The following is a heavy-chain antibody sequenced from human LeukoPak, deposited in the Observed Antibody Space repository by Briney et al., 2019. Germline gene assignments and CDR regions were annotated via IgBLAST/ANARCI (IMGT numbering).Heavy chain of an antibody. CDR3: AKDQSLYDFDWFDP. CDR2: ISGGGGST. D-gene: IGHD3-3*01. J-gene: IGHJ5*02. V-gene: IGHV3-23*01. CDR1: GFTFSDYY. Sequence: PGGSLRLSCAASGFTFSDYYMSWIRQAPGKGLEWVSAISGGGGSTYCADSVRGRFTISRDNSKNTLYLQMNSLRDEDTAVYFCAKDQSLYDFDWFDPWGQGTLVAVSS.